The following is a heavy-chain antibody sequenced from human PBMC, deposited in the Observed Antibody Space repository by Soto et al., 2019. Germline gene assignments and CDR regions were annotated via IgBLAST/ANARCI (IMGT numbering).Heavy chain of an antibody. CDR2: ISYDGSNK. J-gene: IGHJ4*02. CDR3: AKTRRIKAVDDPFEY. Sequence: GGSLRLSCAASGFTCSSYGMHWVRQAPGKGLEWVAFISYDGSNKYYADSVKGRFTISRDNSKNTLYLQMNSLRAEDTAVYYCAKTRRIKAVDDPFEYWGQGTLVTVFS. D-gene: IGHD6-19*01. V-gene: IGHV3-30*18. CDR1: GFTCSSYG.